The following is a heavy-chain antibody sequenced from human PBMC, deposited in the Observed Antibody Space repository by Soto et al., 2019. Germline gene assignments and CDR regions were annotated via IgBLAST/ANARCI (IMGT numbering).Heavy chain of an antibody. D-gene: IGHD6-13*01. CDR3: ARVGYSAAAIYYFDX. Sequence: QTLSLTCAISGDSVSSNSATWNWIRQSPSRGLEWLGRTYYRSKWYNDYGVSVKSRITINPDTSKNQFSLQLNSVTPEDTAVYFCARVGYSAAAIYYFDXWGQGTLVTASS. CDR2: TYYRSKWYN. CDR1: GDSVSSNSAT. V-gene: IGHV6-1*01. J-gene: IGHJ4*02.